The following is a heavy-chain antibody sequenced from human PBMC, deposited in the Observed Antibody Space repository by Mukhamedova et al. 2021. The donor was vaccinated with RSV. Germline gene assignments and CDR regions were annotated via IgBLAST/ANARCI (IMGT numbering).Heavy chain of an antibody. CDR2: GGTT. J-gene: IGHJ4*02. Sequence: GGTTYYNPSLKSRVTISVDTSKNQFSLKVNSVTAADTAVFYCARVPQSHGSYYGSGSPDYWGQGTLVTVSS. V-gene: IGHV4-39*07. D-gene: IGHD3-10*01. CDR3: ARVPQSHGSYYGSGSPDY.